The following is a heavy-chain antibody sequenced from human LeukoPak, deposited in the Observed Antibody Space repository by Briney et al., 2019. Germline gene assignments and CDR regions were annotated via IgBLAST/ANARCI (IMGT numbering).Heavy chain of an antibody. J-gene: IGHJ4*02. CDR3: ARDREDTAMVTGGLDY. CDR1: GFTFSSYA. CDR2: ISYDGSNK. D-gene: IGHD5-18*01. V-gene: IGHV3-30*04. Sequence: GGSLRLSCAASGFTFSSYAMHWVRQAPGKGLEWVAVISYDGSNKYYADSVKGRFTISRDNSKNTLYLQMNSLRAEDTAVYYCARDREDTAMVTGGLDYWGQGTLVTVSS.